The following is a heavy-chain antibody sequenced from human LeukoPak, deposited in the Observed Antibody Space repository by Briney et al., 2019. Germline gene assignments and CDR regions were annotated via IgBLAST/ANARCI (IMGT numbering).Heavy chain of an antibody. CDR2: ISSSSSTI. CDR1: GFTFSSYS. J-gene: IGHJ6*03. V-gene: IGHV3-48*01. CDR3: AKDARGDYYYYMDV. D-gene: IGHD3-10*01. Sequence: GGSLRLSCAASGFTFSSYSMNWVRQAPGKGLEWVSYISSSSSTIYYADSVKGRFTISRDNSKNTLYLQMNSLRAEDTAVYYCAKDARGDYYYYMDVWGKGTTVTVSS.